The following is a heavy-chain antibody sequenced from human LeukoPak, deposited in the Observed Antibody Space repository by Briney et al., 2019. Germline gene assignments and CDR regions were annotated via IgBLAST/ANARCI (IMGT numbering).Heavy chain of an antibody. CDR1: GGSFSGHY. CDR3: ARGGRLRFLGWPIRGWYGMEV. Sequence: SETLSLTCAVYGGSFSGHYWSWIRQPPGKGLEWIGEINHSGSTNYNPSLKRRVTISVDTSKNQFSLKLSSVTAADTAVYYCARGGRLRFLGWPIRGWYGMEVWGQGTTVTVS. V-gene: IGHV4-34*01. J-gene: IGHJ6*02. D-gene: IGHD3-3*01. CDR2: INHSGST.